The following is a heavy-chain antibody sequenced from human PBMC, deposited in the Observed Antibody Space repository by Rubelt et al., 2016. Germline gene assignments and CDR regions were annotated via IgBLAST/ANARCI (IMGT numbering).Heavy chain of an antibody. CDR1: GFTFSSYG. CDR2: IWYDGSNK. J-gene: IGHJ4*02. Sequence: GGVPPGGSLRLSCAASGFTFSSYGMHWVRQAPGKGLEWVAVIWYDGSNKYYADSVKGRFTISRDNSKNTLYLQMNSLRAEDTAVYYCARDKGGKYYFDYWGQGTLVTVSS. CDR3: ARDKGGKYYFDY. V-gene: IGHV3-33*01.